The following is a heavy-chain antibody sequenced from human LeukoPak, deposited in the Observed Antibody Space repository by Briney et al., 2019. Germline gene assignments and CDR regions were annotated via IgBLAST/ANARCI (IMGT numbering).Heavy chain of an antibody. D-gene: IGHD2-2*01. Sequence: PGGSLRLSCGASGFSFSNFWMSWIRQAPGKGLERVANMNPDGSATYYLDSVKGRFTISRDNAKTSVYLQMNSLRPDDTAVYYCARTLVEVPGHSDLFDFWGQETLVTVSS. CDR1: GFSFSNFW. J-gene: IGHJ4*02. CDR3: ARTLVEVPGHSDLFDF. CDR2: MNPDGSAT. V-gene: IGHV3-7*01.